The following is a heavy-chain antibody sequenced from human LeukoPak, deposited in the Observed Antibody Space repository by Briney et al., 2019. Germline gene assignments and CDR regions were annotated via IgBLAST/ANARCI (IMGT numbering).Heavy chain of an antibody. J-gene: IGHJ6*02. Sequence: SETLSLTCAVYGGSFSGYYWSWIRQPPGKGLEWIGEINHSGSTNYNPSLKSRVTISVDTSKSQFSLKLSSVTAADTAVYYCARGYCYYGMDVWGQGTTVTVSS. CDR3: ARGYCYYGMDV. V-gene: IGHV4-34*01. CDR1: GGSFSGYY. CDR2: INHSGST.